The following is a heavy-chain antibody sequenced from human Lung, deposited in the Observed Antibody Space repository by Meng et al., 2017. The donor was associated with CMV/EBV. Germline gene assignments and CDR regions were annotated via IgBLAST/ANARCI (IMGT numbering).Heavy chain of an antibody. Sequence: QVLLVQSGAEVKKPGASVKVSCKASGYTFTNYNINWVRQATGQGLEWMGWVNPNTGNTGYGQKFQGRITMTRNTAISTAYMELSSLTSEDTAVYFCARGLRRPSSAIDFDYWGQGTLVTVSS. CDR1: GYTFTNYN. D-gene: IGHD2-2*01. V-gene: IGHV1-8*01. CDR3: ARGLRRPSSAIDFDY. J-gene: IGHJ4*02. CDR2: VNPNTGNT.